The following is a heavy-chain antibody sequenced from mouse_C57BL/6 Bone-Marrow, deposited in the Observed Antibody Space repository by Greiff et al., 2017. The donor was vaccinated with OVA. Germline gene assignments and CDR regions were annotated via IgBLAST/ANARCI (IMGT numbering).Heavy chain of an antibody. D-gene: IGHD2-3*01. J-gene: IGHJ3*01. CDR3: ARHWGYYVGFAY. Sequence: EVKLVESGGGLVQPGGSLKLSCAASGFTFSDYYMYWVRQTPEKRLEWVAYISNGGGSIYYPDTVKGRFTISRDNAKNTLYLQMSRLKSEDTAMYYCARHWGYYVGFAYWGQGTLVTVSA. CDR2: ISNGGGSI. V-gene: IGHV5-12*01. CDR1: GFTFSDYY.